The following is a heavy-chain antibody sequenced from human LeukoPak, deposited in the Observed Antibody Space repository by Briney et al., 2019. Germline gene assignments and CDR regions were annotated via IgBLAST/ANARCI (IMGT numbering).Heavy chain of an antibody. Sequence: GGSLRLSCAASGFTFSSYGMHWVRQAPGKGLEWVSFIRYDGRNTYYADSVKGRFTISRDNSKNTLYLQMNSLRAEDTAVYYCAKDFNIVVVSKNHYFDYWGQGTLVTVSS. V-gene: IGHV3-30*02. CDR2: IRYDGRNT. CDR3: AKDFNIVVVSKNHYFDY. D-gene: IGHD3-22*01. CDR1: GFTFSSYG. J-gene: IGHJ4*02.